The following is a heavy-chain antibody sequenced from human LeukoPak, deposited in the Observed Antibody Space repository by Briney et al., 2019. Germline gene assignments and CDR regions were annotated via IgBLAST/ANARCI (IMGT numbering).Heavy chain of an antibody. D-gene: IGHD2-15*01. CDR3: ARDFPLYCSGGSCGYWFDP. J-gene: IGHJ5*02. CDR1: GFTFSSYA. CDR2: ISYDGSNK. V-gene: IGHV3-30-3*01. Sequence: GGSLRLSCAASGFTFSSYAMHWVRQAPGKGLEWVAVISYDGSNKYYADSAKGRFTISRDNSKNTLYLQMNSLRAEDTAVYYCARDFPLYCSGGSCGYWFDPWGQGTLVTVSS.